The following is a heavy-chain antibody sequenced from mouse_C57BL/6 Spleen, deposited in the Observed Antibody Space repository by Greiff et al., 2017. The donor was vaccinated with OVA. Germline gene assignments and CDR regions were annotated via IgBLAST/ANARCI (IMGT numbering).Heavy chain of an antibody. CDR2: IYPGSGNT. D-gene: IGHD1-1*01. CDR1: GYTFTDYY. V-gene: IGHV1-76*01. J-gene: IGHJ2*01. Sequence: VKVVESGAELVRPGASVKLSCKASGYTFTDYYINWVKQRPGQGLEWIARIYPGSGNTYYNEKFKGKATLTAEKSSSTAYMQLSSLTSEDSAVYFCARYYYGSNCFDYWGQGTTLTVSS. CDR3: ARYYYGSNCFDY.